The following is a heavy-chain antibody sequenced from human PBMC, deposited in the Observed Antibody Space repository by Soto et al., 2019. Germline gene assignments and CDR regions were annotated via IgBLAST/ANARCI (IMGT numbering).Heavy chain of an antibody. V-gene: IGHV1-46*01. CDR2: INPSGGST. Sequence: GASVKVSCKASGYTFTSSYMHWGRQAPGQGLEWMGIINPSGGSTSYAQKFQGRVTMTRDTSTSTVYMELSSLRSEDTAVYYCATRGGVTAITAYFDYWGQGTLVTVSS. CDR1: GYTFTSSY. J-gene: IGHJ4*02. CDR3: ATRGGVTAITAYFDY. D-gene: IGHD2-21*02.